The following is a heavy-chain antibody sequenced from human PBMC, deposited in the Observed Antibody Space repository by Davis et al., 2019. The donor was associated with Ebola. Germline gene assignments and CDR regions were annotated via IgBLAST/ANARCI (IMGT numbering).Heavy chain of an antibody. Sequence: ASVKVSCKASGYTFTSYAMHWVRQAPGQRLEWMGWINAVNGNTKYSQKFQGRVTITRDTSASTAYMELRSLRSDDTAVYYCARATAVAGSYFDYWGQGTLVTVSS. CDR3: ARATAVAGSYFDY. CDR2: INAVNGNT. J-gene: IGHJ4*02. CDR1: GYTFTSYA. D-gene: IGHD6-19*01. V-gene: IGHV1-3*01.